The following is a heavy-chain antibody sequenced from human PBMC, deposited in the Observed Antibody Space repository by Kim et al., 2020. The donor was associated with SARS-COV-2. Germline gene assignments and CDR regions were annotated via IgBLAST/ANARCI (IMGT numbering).Heavy chain of an antibody. J-gene: IGHJ6*02. Sequence: SVKVSCKASGGTFSSYAISWVRQAPGQGLEWMGRIIPILGIANYAQKFQGRVTITADKSTSTAYMELSSLRSEDTAVYYCASEDSSSSWGYYYGMDVWGQGTTVTVSS. D-gene: IGHD6-13*01. CDR2: IIPILGIA. V-gene: IGHV1-69*04. CDR1: GGTFSSYA. CDR3: ASEDSSSSWGYYYGMDV.